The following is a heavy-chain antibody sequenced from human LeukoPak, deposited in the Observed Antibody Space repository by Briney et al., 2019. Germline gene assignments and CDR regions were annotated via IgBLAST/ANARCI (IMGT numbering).Heavy chain of an antibody. V-gene: IGHV4-39*01. J-gene: IGHJ5*02. CDR1: GGSISGSNSH. D-gene: IGHD2-2*01. CDR2: VYSSGTT. CDR3: ARRVTEGIPVNEGNWFDP. Sequence: SETLSLTCTVSGGSISGSNSHWGWIRQSPGKGLVWVVSVYSSGTTYYNPSHMGRVTVSVDTSRNQFSLKLTSVTAADTAVYYCARRVTEGIPVNEGNWFDPWGQGTLVTVSS.